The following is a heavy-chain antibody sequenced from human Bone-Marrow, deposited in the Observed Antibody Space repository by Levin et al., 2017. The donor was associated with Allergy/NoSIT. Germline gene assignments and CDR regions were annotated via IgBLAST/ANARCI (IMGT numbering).Heavy chain of an antibody. CDR2: MNPNTGDT. CDR3: ARDRGKAYYLDY. CDR1: GYTFNTYK. V-gene: IGHV1-8*01. D-gene: IGHD3-16*01. J-gene: IGHJ4*02. Sequence: GASVKVSCKASGYTFNTYKIHWVRQSTGQGLEWMGWMNPNTGDTYYAQEFQGRVTMTRSTSVPTAYMELRSLRDEDTAIYYCARDRGKAYYLDYWGQGTLVTVSS.